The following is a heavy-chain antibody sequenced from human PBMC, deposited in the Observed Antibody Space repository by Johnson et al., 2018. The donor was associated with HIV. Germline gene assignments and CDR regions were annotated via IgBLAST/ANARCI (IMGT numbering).Heavy chain of an antibody. V-gene: IGHV3-30*02. D-gene: IGHD7-27*01. CDR1: GFTFSSYG. CDR3: ARGGDDAFDI. CDR2: IRYDGSNK. J-gene: IGHJ3*02. Sequence: QVQLVESGGGLVQPGGSLRLSCVASGFTFSSYGMHWVRQAPGKGLEWVAFIRYDGSNKYYADSVTGRFTVSRDNSKNTLYLQMNSLRAEDTAVYYCARGGDDAFDIWGQGTMVTVSS.